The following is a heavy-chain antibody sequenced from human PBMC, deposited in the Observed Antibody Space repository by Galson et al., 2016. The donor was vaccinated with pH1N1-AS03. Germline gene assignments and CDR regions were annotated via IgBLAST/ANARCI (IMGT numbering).Heavy chain of an antibody. CDR1: GFTFGDYY. D-gene: IGHD3-9*01. V-gene: IGHV3-11*01. CDR2: ITSSGGSGSTI. CDR3: ARGWYDIWTGYLVDPFDY. J-gene: IGHJ4*02. Sequence: SLRLSCAASGFTFGDYYVSWIRQAPGKGLEWISCITSSGGSGSTIYYADSVEGRFTISRDNAKNSLYLQMNSLRADDTAVYFCARGWYDIWTGYLVDPFDYWGQGALVTVSS.